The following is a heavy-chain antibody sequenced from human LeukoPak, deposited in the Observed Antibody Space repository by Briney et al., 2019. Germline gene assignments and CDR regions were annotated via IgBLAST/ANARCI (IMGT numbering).Heavy chain of an antibody. CDR3: AKKGFPYQLPLNFDY. Sequence: GGPLNLPGAPSGFTLSSYGMPGSPQAQGRGLEWVEFIRYDGSNKYYADSVKGRFTISRDNSKNTLYLQMNSLRAEDTAVYYCAKKGFPYQLPLNFDYWGQGTLVTVSS. D-gene: IGHD2-2*01. J-gene: IGHJ4*02. CDR2: IRYDGSNK. CDR1: GFTLSSYG. V-gene: IGHV3-30*02.